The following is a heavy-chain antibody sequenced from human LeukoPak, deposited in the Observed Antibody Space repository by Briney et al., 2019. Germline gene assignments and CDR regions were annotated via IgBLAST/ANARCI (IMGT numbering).Heavy chain of an antibody. CDR3: ARRVYGDYSFHY. V-gene: IGHV5-51*01. D-gene: IGHD4-17*01. Sequence: GESLKISCQATGYSYTTYWIAWVRQIPGKGLEWMGIIYLSDSDTTYSPSFQGRVIISADKSISTAYLQWSSLKASDTAIYYCARRVYGDYSFHYWGQGTLVTVSS. CDR1: GYSYTTYW. J-gene: IGHJ4*02. CDR2: IYLSDSDT.